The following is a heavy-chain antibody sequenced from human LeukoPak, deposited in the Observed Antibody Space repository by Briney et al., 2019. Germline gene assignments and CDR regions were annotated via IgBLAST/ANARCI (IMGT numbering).Heavy chain of an antibody. Sequence: GGSLRLSCAASGFTFDDYAMHWVRQAPGKGLEWVSGISWNSGSIGYADSVKGRFTISRDNAKNSLYLQMNSLRAEDTALYYRGKGYYYDTSGTVDYWGQGTLVTVSS. D-gene: IGHD3-22*01. CDR3: GKGYYYDTSGTVDY. CDR2: ISWNSGSI. J-gene: IGHJ4*02. V-gene: IGHV3-9*01. CDR1: GFTFDDYA.